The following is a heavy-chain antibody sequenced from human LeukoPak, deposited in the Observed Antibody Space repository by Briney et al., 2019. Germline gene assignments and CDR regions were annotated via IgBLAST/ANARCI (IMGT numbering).Heavy chain of an antibody. V-gene: IGHV4-59*08. J-gene: IGHJ5*02. CDR3: ASSTVLSPGGLGDWFDP. Sequence: SETLSLTCTVSGGSISSYYWSWIRQPPGKGLEWIGYIYYSGTTHYNPSLKTRVTIPIDTSKNQFSLRLSSVTAADTAVYYCASSTVLSPGGLGDWFDPWGQGTLVTVSS. D-gene: IGHD4-23*01. CDR1: GGSISSYY. CDR2: IYYSGTT.